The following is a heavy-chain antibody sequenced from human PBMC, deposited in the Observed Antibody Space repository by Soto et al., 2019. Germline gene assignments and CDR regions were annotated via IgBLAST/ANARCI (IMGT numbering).Heavy chain of an antibody. J-gene: IGHJ6*02. CDR3: VKDLGPAAFNSCCYGMDG. V-gene: IGHV3-33*06. Sequence: GGSLRLSCAASGSIFRGYGMHWVRQAPGKGLEWVAVIRYDGSNINYADSVMGRFTISRDDSKNTLYLQMNSLRAEDTAVYYCVKDLGPAAFNSCCYGMDGWGQGSRVTV. D-gene: IGHD3-16*01. CDR1: GSIFRGYG. CDR2: IRYDGSNI.